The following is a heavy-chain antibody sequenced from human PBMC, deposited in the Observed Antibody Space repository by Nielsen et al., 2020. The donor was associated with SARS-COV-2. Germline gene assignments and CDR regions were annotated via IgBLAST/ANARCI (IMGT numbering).Heavy chain of an antibody. V-gene: IGHV3-9*01. Sequence: GGSLRLSCAASGFTFDDYAMHWVRQAPGKGLEWVSGISWNSGSIGYADSVKGRFTISRDNAKNSLYLQMNSLRAEDTALYYCASPDVLRYFDWLLPFDYWGQGTLVTVSS. J-gene: IGHJ4*02. CDR2: ISWNSGSI. D-gene: IGHD3-9*01. CDR1: GFTFDDYA. CDR3: ASPDVLRYFDWLLPFDY.